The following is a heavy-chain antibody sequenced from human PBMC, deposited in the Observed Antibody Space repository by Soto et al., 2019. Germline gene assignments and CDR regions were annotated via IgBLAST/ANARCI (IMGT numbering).Heavy chain of an antibody. CDR2: MYYSGST. V-gene: IGHV4-31*03. CDR3: AIAQFYSGSGNYNNLMFDA. Sequence: SETLSLTCTVSGGSISSGGYYWSWIRQHPGKGLEWIGYMYYSGSTHYSPSLKSRVTISGDTSKNQFSLKMRSVTAADTAVYYCAIAQFYSGSGNYNNLMFDAWSQGIQVTVSS. J-gene: IGHJ5*01. D-gene: IGHD3-10*01. CDR1: GGSISSGGYY.